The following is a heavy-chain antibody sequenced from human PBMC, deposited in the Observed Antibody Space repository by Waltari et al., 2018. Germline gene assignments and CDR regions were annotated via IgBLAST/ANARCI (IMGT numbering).Heavy chain of an antibody. J-gene: IGHJ6*02. D-gene: IGHD4-4*01. Sequence: EVQLVESGGGLIQPGGSLRLSCAASGFTVSSNYLSWVRQAPGKGLEWVSGIYSGGSTYYADSVKGRFTISRDNSKNTLYLQMNSLRAEDTAVYYCARGVTRLYGMDVWGQGTTVTVSS. CDR2: IYSGGST. CDR1: GFTVSSNY. CDR3: ARGVTRLYGMDV. V-gene: IGHV3-53*01.